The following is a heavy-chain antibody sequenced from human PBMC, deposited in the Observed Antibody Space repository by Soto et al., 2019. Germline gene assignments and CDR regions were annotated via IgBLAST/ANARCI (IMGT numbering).Heavy chain of an antibody. CDR1: GFSFSSYY. Sequence: PVGSLRLSCAAFGFSFSSYYMTWVRQAPGRGLEWVSSISGDSSYIFYADSMKGRFTISRDNAKDSLYLLMNSLRAEDTAVYYCARDLAYSSGWYKEDQGLYYYGMDVWGQGTTVTVSS. CDR2: ISGDSSYI. V-gene: IGHV3-21*01. D-gene: IGHD6-19*01. J-gene: IGHJ6*02. CDR3: ARDLAYSSGWYKEDQGLYYYGMDV.